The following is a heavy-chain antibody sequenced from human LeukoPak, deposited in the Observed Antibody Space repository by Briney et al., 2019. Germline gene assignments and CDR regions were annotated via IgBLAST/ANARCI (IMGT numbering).Heavy chain of an antibody. CDR3: SREDCSGGTCYNSIDY. CDR1: RFTFSSYW. V-gene: IGHV3-7*01. D-gene: IGHD2-15*01. J-gene: IGHJ4*02. Sequence: GSLRLSCATSRFTFSSYWMSWVRQAPGMGLEWVANINPDGSEQYYLDSVRGRFTISRDNAKNSLYLLMNSLRAEDTAVYYCSREDCSGGTCYNSIDYWGQGTLVTVSS. CDR2: INPDGSEQ.